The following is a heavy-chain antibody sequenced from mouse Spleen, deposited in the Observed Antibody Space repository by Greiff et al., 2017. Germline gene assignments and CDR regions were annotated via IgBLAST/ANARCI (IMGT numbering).Heavy chain of an antibody. D-gene: IGHD2-1*01. CDR3: ARSYGNYVGWFAY. V-gene: IGHV5-9*04. Sequence: EVKVEESGGGLVKLGGSLKLSCAASGFTFSSYAMSWVRQTPEKRLEWVATISSGGGNTYYPDSVKGRFTISRDNAKNTLYLQMSSLKSEDTAMYYCARSYGNYVGWFAYWGQGTLVTVSA. CDR2: ISSGGGNT. J-gene: IGHJ3*01. CDR1: GFTFSSYA.